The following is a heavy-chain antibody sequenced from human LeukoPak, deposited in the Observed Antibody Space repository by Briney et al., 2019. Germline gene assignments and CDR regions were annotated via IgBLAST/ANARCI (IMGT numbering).Heavy chain of an antibody. CDR2: IIPIFGTA. Sequence: GSSVKVSCKASGGTFSSYAISWVRQAPGQGLEWMGGIIPIFGTANYAQKFQGRVTITTDESTSTAYMELSSLRSEDTAVYYCARGAESQTYYYYYMDVWGKGTTVTVSS. D-gene: IGHD1-14*01. CDR3: ARGAESQTYYYYYMDV. J-gene: IGHJ6*03. V-gene: IGHV1-69*05. CDR1: GGTFSSYA.